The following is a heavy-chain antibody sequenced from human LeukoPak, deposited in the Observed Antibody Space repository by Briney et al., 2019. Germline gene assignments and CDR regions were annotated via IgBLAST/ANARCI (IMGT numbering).Heavy chain of an antibody. V-gene: IGHV3-23*01. Sequence: PGGSLRLSCAASGFTFSSYSMSWVGQAPGKGREGVSAISGSGGSTYYADSVKGRFTISRDNSKNTLYLQMNSLRAEDTAVYYCAKDWDSSGYYPSPDAFDIWGQGTMVTVSS. J-gene: IGHJ3*02. CDR1: GFTFSSYS. CDR3: AKDWDSSGYYPSPDAFDI. D-gene: IGHD3-22*01. CDR2: ISGSGGST.